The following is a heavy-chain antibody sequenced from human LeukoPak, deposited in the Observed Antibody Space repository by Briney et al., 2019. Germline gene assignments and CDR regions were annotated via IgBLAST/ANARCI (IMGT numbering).Heavy chain of an antibody. CDR1: GYTFTGYY. D-gene: IGHD3-3*01. Sequence: GASVKVSCKASGYTFTGYYMHWVRQAPGQGLEWMGWINPNSGGTNYAQKFQGRVTMTRDTSISTAYMELSRLRSDDTAVYYCARGGEATIFGVVIYYWGQGTLVTVSS. J-gene: IGHJ4*02. CDR3: ARGGEATIFGVVIYY. CDR2: INPNSGGT. V-gene: IGHV1-2*02.